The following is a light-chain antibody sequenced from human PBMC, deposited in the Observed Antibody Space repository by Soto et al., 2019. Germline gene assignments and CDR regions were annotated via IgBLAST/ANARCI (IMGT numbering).Light chain of an antibody. V-gene: IGKV1-39*01. J-gene: IGKJ2*01. Sequence: DIQMTQSPSSLSASVGDSVTITCRASQNIKTYLNWYQQKPGKAPNLLIYAASSLHSGVPSRFSGSGSGTDFTLTISSLQPEDFATYYCQQSFSSPPYTFGQGTKLEIK. CDR2: AAS. CDR3: QQSFSSPPYT. CDR1: QNIKTY.